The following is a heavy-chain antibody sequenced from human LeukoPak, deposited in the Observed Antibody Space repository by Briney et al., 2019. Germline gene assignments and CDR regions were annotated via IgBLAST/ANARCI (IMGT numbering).Heavy chain of an antibody. D-gene: IGHD5-18*01. CDR2: IYSSGRT. CDR3: ARRGGYSYGYVVAFDI. Sequence: SETLSLTCTVSGGSISTYYWSWIRQPAGKGLEWIGRIYSSGRTDYNPSLKSRVTMSVDTSKNQFSLTLTSVTAADTAVYYCARRGGYSYGYVVAFDIWGQGTMVTVSS. V-gene: IGHV4-4*07. CDR1: GGSISTYY. J-gene: IGHJ3*02.